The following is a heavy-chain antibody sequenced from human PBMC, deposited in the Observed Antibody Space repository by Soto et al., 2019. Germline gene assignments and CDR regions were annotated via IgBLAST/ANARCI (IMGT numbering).Heavy chain of an antibody. Sequence: GGSLRLSCAASGFTFRSYSMNWVRQAPGKGLEWVSYISSSNRTINYADSVKGRFIISRDNAKNSLYLQMHSLRDEDTTVYYCAREGWPLLQTGMDVWGQGTTVTVSS. CDR3: AREGWPLLQTGMDV. V-gene: IGHV3-48*02. CDR2: ISSSNRTI. CDR1: GFTFRSYS. J-gene: IGHJ6*02. D-gene: IGHD2-15*01.